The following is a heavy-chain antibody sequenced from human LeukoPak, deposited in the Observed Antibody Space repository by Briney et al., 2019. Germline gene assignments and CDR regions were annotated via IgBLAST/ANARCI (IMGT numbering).Heavy chain of an antibody. V-gene: IGHV3-20*04. CDR3: AKDSYYYYIDV. CDR2: INWNGGST. Sequence: GGSLRLSCAASGFTFNDYGMSWVRQAPGKGLEWVSGINWNGGSTGYADSVKGRFTISRDNAKNSLYLQMNSLRTEDTAVYYCAKDSYYYYIDVWGKGTTVTVSS. CDR1: GFTFNDYG. J-gene: IGHJ6*03.